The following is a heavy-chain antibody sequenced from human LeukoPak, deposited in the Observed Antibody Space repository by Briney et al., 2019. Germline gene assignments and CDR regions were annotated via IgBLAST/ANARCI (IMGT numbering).Heavy chain of an antibody. V-gene: IGHV3-7*01. Sequence: GGSLRLSCAASGFTFSNYWMNWVRQAPGKGLEWVANIKQDGSEKYYVDSVKGRFTISRDNAKNSLYLQLNSLRVEDTAVYYCSSQRFLDYWGQGTLVTVSS. CDR2: IKQDGSEK. CDR1: GFTFSNYW. D-gene: IGHD3-3*01. CDR3: SSQRFLDY. J-gene: IGHJ4*02.